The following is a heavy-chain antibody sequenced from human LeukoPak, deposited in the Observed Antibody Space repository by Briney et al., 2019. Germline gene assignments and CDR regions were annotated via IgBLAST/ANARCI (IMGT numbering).Heavy chain of an antibody. D-gene: IGHD3-3*01. V-gene: IGHV1-2*02. CDR2: INPNSGDT. CDR1: GYTFSGHY. Sequence: ASVKVSCKASGYTFSGHYIHWVRQAPGQGLEWMGWINPNSGDTDYAQKFQGRVTMTRDTSISTAYMELSRLRSDDTALYYCARDATSGYYYYHMDVWGKGTTVTVSS. CDR3: ARDATSGYYYYHMDV. J-gene: IGHJ6*03.